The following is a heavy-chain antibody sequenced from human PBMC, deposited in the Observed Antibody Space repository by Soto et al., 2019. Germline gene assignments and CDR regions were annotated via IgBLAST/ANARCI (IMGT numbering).Heavy chain of an antibody. Sequence: ASVKVSCKASGYTFTTYYLHWVRQAPGQDLEWMGWINPNSGMTNSAQKFQGRATMTRDTSITTAYMELSRLNSDDTAVYYCARTEMNTLPKLAYWGQGTQVTVSS. D-gene: IGHD3-16*01. J-gene: IGHJ4*02. CDR2: INPNSGMT. CDR1: GYTFTTYY. CDR3: ARTEMNTLPKLAY. V-gene: IGHV1-2*02.